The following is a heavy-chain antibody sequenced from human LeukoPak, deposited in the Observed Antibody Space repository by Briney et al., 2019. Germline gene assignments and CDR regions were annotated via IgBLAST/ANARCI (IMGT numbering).Heavy chain of an antibody. V-gene: IGHV4-59*01. Sequence: SETLSLTCTVSGGSISSYYWSWIRQPPGKGLEWIGYIYYSGSTNYNPSLKSRVTISVDTSKNQFSLKLSSVTAADTAVYYCARGLVWGGYEVWFDPWGQGTLVTVSS. CDR3: ARGLVWGGYEVWFDP. CDR2: IYYSGST. J-gene: IGHJ5*02. D-gene: IGHD3-3*01. CDR1: GGSISSYY.